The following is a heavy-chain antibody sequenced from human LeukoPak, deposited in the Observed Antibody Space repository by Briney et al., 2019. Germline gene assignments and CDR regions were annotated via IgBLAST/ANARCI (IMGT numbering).Heavy chain of an antibody. CDR1: GGSLSSYY. V-gene: IGHV4-59*01. CDR2: IYYSGST. D-gene: IGHD3-10*01. Sequence: SETLSLTCTVSGGSLSSYYWSWIRQPPGKGLEWIGYIYYSGSTNYNPSLKSRVTISVDTSKNQFSLKLSSVTAADTAVYYCARDSGYYGSGILAFDIWGQGTMVTVSS. J-gene: IGHJ3*02. CDR3: ARDSGYYGSGILAFDI.